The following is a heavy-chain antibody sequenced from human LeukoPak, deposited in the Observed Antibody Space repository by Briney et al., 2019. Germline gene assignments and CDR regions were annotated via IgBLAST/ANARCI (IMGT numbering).Heavy chain of an antibody. J-gene: IGHJ5*02. Sequence: SGPTLVNPTQTLTLTCNFSGFSLSSFGVGVGWIRQPPGKALEWLSVIYWDDDKRYSPSLKRRLTVTQDTSKNQVILIMTNMDPVDTATYYCAHIGNWNNDGPKFDPWGQGTLVTVSS. CDR1: GFSLSSFGVG. D-gene: IGHD1/OR15-1a*01. CDR3: AHIGNWNNDGPKFDP. CDR2: IYWDDDK. V-gene: IGHV2-5*02.